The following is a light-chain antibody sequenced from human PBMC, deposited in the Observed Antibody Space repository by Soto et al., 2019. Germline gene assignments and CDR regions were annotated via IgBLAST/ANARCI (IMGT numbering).Light chain of an antibody. Sequence: QPVLTQPPSVSGAPGQRVTISCTGSSSNIGAGYDVHWYQQLPGTAPTLLISGNTDRPSGVPDRFSGSKSGTSASLAITGLQTEDEAEYYCQSFDRSLTAWVFGGGTKVTVL. CDR1: SSNIGAGYD. V-gene: IGLV1-40*01. J-gene: IGLJ3*02. CDR3: QSFDRSLTAWV. CDR2: GNT.